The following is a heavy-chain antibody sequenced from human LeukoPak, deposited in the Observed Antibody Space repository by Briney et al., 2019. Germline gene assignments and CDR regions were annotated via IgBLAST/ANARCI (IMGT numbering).Heavy chain of an antibody. V-gene: IGHV3-48*03. CDR2: ITSSGGSNI. CDR3: ARGGYCSGTTCYSLNAFDI. Sequence: PGGSLRLSCAASGFTFSGYEMNWVRQAPGKGLEWVSYITSSGGSNIYYADSVKGRFTISRDNAKNSLYLQMNSLRAEDTAVYYCARGGYCSGTTCYSLNAFDIWGQGTMVTVSS. D-gene: IGHD2-2*03. J-gene: IGHJ3*02. CDR1: GFTFSGYE.